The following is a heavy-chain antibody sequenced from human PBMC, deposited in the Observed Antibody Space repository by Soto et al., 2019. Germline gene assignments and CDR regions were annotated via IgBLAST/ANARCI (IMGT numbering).Heavy chain of an antibody. D-gene: IGHD2-15*01. Sequence: TRSLAITISAGTERSSNWTWLRQSPGRGLEWIGYISYSGSTYYNPSLKSRVTISADTSKNQFSLRMNSMIAADTAVYYCARADPGASVGYWGQGTLVTVT. V-gene: IGHV4-59*02. J-gene: IGHJ4*02. CDR3: ARADPGASVGY. CDR2: ISYSGST. CDR1: AGTERSSN.